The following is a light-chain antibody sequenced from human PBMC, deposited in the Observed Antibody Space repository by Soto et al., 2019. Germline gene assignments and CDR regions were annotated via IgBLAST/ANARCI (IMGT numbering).Light chain of an antibody. V-gene: IGLV7-46*01. Sequence: QSVVTQEPSLTVSPGGTVTLTCASTTGPVTSDRYPYWFQQKPGQAPRKLIYDTANTHSWTPARFSGSLLGGKAALTLSGAQTDDEADYYCLLSYSDGAVFGGGTKLTVL. CDR3: LLSYSDGAV. J-gene: IGLJ2*01. CDR1: TGPVTSDRY. CDR2: DTA.